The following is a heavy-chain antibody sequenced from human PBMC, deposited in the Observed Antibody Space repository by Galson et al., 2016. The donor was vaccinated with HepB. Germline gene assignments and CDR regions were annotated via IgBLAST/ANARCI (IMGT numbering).Heavy chain of an antibody. D-gene: IGHD6-13*01. CDR1: GFIVSSHY. CDR3: ARDPGRIAAAGHLDS. Sequence: SLRLSCAGSGFIVSSHYMNWVRQAPGKGLEWVAIIYSGGATYYADSVKGRLTISRDNPKNTLYLQMNSLRAEDTAVYYCARDPGRIAAAGHLDSWGQGTLVTVS. V-gene: IGHV3-53*01. J-gene: IGHJ5*01. CDR2: IYSGGAT.